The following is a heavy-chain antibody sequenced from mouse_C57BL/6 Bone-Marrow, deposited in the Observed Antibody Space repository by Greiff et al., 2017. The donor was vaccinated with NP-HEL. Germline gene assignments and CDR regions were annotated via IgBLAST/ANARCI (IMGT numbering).Heavy chain of an antibody. V-gene: IGHV5-17*01. CDR3: ARSYLYYYGSSYVFAY. J-gene: IGHJ3*01. Sequence: EVKVVESGGGLVKPGGSLKLSCAASGFTFSDYGMHWVRQAPEKGLEWVAYISSGSSTIYYADTVKGRFTISRDNAKNTLFLQMTSLRSEDTAMYYCARSYLYYYGSSYVFAYWGQGTLVTVSA. CDR2: ISSGSSTI. CDR1: GFTFSDYG. D-gene: IGHD1-1*01.